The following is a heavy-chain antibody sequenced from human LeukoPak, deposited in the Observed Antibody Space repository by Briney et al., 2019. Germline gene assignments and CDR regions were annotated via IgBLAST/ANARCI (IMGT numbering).Heavy chain of an antibody. D-gene: IGHD5-24*01. Sequence: KPGGSLRLSCAASGFTFSNAWMSWVRQAPGKGLEWVGRIKSKTDGGRTDYAAPVKGRFTISREDSKNTLYLQMNSLTTEDTAVYYCTTDGMATVPQIDRGYWGQGTLVTVSS. CDR1: GFTFSNAW. CDR2: IKSKTDGGRT. J-gene: IGHJ4*02. CDR3: TTDGMATVPQIDRGY. V-gene: IGHV3-15*01.